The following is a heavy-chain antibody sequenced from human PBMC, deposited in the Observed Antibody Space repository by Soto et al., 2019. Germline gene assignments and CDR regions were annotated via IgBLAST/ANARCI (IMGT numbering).Heavy chain of an antibody. CDR2: IYWNDDR. J-gene: IGHJ4*02. V-gene: IGHV2-5*01. CDR3: AHSASVPCCYYVDY. D-gene: IGHD1-26*01. CDR1: GFSLSTTGVG. Sequence: QITLKESGPTLVKPTQTLTLTCTFSGFSLSTTGVGVGWIRQPPGKALEWLALIYWNDDRRYSPSLKSRLTITTDTSKNQVVLTMTNMDPVDTATYYCAHSASVPCCYYVDYWGQGTLVTVSS.